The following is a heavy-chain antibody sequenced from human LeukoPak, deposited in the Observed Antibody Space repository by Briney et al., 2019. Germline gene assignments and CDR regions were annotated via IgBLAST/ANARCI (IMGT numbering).Heavy chain of an antibody. J-gene: IGHJ5*02. CDR2: IIPIFGTA. Sequence: GASVKVSCKASGGIFSSYAISWVRQAPGQGLEWMGGIIPIFGTANYAQKFQGRITITADKSTGTAYMELSSLRLEDTAVDYWASLVIAAAGTSYGWFDPWGQGTLVTVSS. V-gene: IGHV1-69*06. D-gene: IGHD6-13*01. CDR1: GGIFSSYA. CDR3: ASLVIAAAGTSYGWFDP.